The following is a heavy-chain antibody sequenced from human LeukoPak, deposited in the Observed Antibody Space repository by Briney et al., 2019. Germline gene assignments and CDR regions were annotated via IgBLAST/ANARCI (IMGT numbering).Heavy chain of an antibody. CDR2: ISYDGSNK. J-gene: IGHJ4*02. D-gene: IGHD6-19*01. CDR3: ARGLSVVGDIDY. CDR1: GFTFSSYA. Sequence: GGSLRLSCAASGFTFSSYAMHWVRQVPGKGLEWVAVISYDGSNKYYADSVKGRFTISRDNSKNTLYLQMNSLRAEDTAVYYCARGLSVVGDIDYWGQGTLVTVSS. V-gene: IGHV3-30-3*01.